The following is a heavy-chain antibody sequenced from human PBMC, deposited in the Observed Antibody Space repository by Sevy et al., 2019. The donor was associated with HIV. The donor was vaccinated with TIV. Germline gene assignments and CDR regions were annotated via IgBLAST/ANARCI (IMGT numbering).Heavy chain of an antibody. CDR1: GFTFSDYY. CDR3: ARYVGGSYLEPGAFDI. Sequence: GGSLRLSCAASGFTFSDYYMSWIRQAPGKGLEWVSYISSSSTIYYADSVKGRFTISRDNAKNSLYLQMNSLRAEDTAVYYCARYVGGSYLEPGAFDIWGQGTMVTVSS. V-gene: IGHV3-11*01. D-gene: IGHD1-26*01. J-gene: IGHJ3*02. CDR2: ISSSSTI.